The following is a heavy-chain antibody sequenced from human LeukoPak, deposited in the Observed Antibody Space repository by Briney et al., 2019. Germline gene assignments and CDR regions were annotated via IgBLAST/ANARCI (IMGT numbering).Heavy chain of an antibody. CDR3: ARNPRDDYGDLAFQH. CDR2: IYYSGST. V-gene: IGHV4-61*01. Sequence: SETLSLTCAVSGYSISSGYYWSWIRQPPGKGLEWIGYIYYSGSTNYNPSLKSRVTISVDTSKNQFSLKLSSVTAADTAVYYCARNPRDDYGDLAFQHWGQGTLVTVSS. D-gene: IGHD4-17*01. CDR1: GYSISSGYY. J-gene: IGHJ1*01.